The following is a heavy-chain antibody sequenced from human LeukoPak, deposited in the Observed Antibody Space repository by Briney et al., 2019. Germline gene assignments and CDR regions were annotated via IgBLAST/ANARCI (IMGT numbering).Heavy chain of an antibody. J-gene: IGHJ6*03. CDR3: ARSPLIDSGYDKKGVYYYYYYMDV. CDR1: GGSISSYY. CDR2: IYYSGST. V-gene: IGHV4-59*08. Sequence: PSETLSLTCTVSGGSISSYYWSWIRQPPGKGLEWIGYIYYSGSTNYNPSLKSRVTMSVDTSKNQFSLRLSSVTAADTAVYYCARSPLIDSGYDKKGVYYYYYYMDVWGKGTTVTISS. D-gene: IGHD5-12*01.